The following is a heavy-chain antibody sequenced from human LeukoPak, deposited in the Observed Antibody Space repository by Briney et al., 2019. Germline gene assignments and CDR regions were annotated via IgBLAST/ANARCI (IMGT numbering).Heavy chain of an antibody. CDR1: GYTLTELS. V-gene: IGHV1-24*01. CDR3: ATNYDSSGYSDLDI. Sequence: ASVKVSCKVSGYTLTELSMHWVRQAPGKGLEWMGGFDPEDGETIYAQKFQGRVTMAEDTSTDTAYMELSSLRSEDTAVYYSATNYDSSGYSDLDIWGQGTMVTVSS. CDR2: FDPEDGET. J-gene: IGHJ3*02. D-gene: IGHD3-22*01.